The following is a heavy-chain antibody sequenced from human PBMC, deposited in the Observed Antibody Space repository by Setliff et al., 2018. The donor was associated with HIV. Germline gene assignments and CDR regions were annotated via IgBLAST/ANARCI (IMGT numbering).Heavy chain of an antibody. V-gene: IGHV4-59*08. CDR2: MYHTGST. Sequence: SETLSLTCTVSGGSISGHYWSWIRQTPGKGLEWIGSMYHTGSTYYSPSLNSRFTISVDTSKNQFSLKLRSVTAADTAVYYCARQPLYNDYDWRSYYFDYWGQGSLVTVSS. CDR3: ARQPLYNDYDWRSYYFDY. D-gene: IGHD5-12*01. J-gene: IGHJ4*02. CDR1: GGSISGHY.